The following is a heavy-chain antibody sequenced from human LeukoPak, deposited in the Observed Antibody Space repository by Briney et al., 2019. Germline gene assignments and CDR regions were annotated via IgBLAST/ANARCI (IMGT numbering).Heavy chain of an antibody. J-gene: IGHJ3*02. CDR1: GYSFTSFW. V-gene: IGHV5-51*01. Sequence: GESLKISCKASGYSFTSFWIGWVRQMPGKGLEWMGIIYPGDSDTTYSPSFQGQVTISVDRSINYAYLQWSSLKASDTAMYYCARQNDDAFDIWGQGTMVTVSS. CDR2: IYPGDSDT. CDR3: ARQNDDAFDI.